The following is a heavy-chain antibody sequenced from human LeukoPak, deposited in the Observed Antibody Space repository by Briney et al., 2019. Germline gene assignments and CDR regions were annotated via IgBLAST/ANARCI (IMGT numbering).Heavy chain of an antibody. Sequence: GGSLRLSCAASGFTVSSNYMSWVRQAPGKGLEWVVNINEDGSEKYYVDSVKGRFTISRDNAKKSLYLQMNSLRAEDAAVYYCGRVDLRTFHHNYYMDVWGKGTTVTVSS. D-gene: IGHD1-14*01. J-gene: IGHJ6*03. V-gene: IGHV3-7*01. CDR1: GFTVSSNY. CDR3: GRVDLRTFHHNYYMDV. CDR2: INEDGSEK.